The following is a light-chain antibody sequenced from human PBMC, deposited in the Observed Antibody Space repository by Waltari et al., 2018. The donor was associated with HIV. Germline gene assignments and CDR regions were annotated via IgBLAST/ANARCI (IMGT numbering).Light chain of an antibody. V-gene: IGKV2-28*01. CDR1: QSLLHSNGYNY. Sequence: DLVMTQSPLSLPVTPGAPASISCRSIQSLLHSNGYNYLDWYLQKPGQSPQLLIYLGSNRASGVPDRFSGSGSGTDFTLKISRVEAEDVGVYYCMQALQTPPWTFGQGTKVEIK. CDR3: MQALQTPPWT. J-gene: IGKJ1*01. CDR2: LGS.